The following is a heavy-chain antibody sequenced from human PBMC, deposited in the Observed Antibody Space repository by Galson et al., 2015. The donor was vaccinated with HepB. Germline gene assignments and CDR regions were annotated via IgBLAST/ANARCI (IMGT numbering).Heavy chain of an antibody. CDR3: ATSSIAGWAPEGFDY. D-gene: IGHD6-6*01. J-gene: IGHJ4*02. CDR2: IYSGGST. V-gene: IGHV3-66*01. Sequence: SLRLSCAASGFTVSSNYMSWVRQAPGKGLEWVSVIYSGGSTYYADSVKGRFTISRDNSKNTLYLQMNSLRAEDTAVYYCATSSIAGWAPEGFDYWGQGTLVTVSP. CDR1: GFTVSSNY.